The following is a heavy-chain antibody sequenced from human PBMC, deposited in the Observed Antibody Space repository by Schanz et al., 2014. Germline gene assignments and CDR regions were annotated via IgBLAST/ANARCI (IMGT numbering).Heavy chain of an antibody. CDR2: VSSDGNND. V-gene: IGHV3-30*03. D-gene: IGHD5-12*01. Sequence: VQLVESGGGVVQPGRSLRLSCAASGFTFSTHAMHWVRQAPGKGLEWVALVSSDGNNDYYTDSVKGRFTVSRDNSKNTLYLQLNSLRAEDTAVYYCARDFHGYGPHLDYWGQGSLXTVSS. CDR1: GFTFSTHA. J-gene: IGHJ4*02. CDR3: ARDFHGYGPHLDY.